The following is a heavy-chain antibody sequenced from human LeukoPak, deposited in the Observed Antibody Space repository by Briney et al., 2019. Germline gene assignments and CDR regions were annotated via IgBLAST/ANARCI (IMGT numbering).Heavy chain of an antibody. V-gene: IGHV3-23*01. D-gene: IGHD4-17*01. CDR1: GFTITAYA. CDR2: IGITSEYI. Sequence: GGSLRLSCAASGFTITAYAMSWVRQSPGKGLEWVSGIGITSEYIHYADSVKGRFTISRDNSKNTVYLEMSSLRAEDAAVYYCAEDPNGDYVGAFDTWGQGTMVIVSS. CDR3: AEDPNGDYVGAFDT. J-gene: IGHJ3*02.